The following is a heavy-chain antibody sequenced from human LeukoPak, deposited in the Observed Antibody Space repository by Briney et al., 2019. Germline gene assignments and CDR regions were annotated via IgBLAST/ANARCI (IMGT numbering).Heavy chain of an antibody. CDR2: IVVGSGNT. CDR1: EFTFTSSA. D-gene: IGHD3/OR15-3a*01. CDR3: AAVDWFGHKFDP. V-gene: IGHV1-58*01. Sequence: SVKVSCKASEFTFTSSAVQWVRQARGQRLEWIGWIVVGSGNTNYAQKFQERVTITRDMSTSTAYMELSSLRSEDTAVYYCAAVDWFGHKFDPWGQGTLVTVSS. J-gene: IGHJ5*02.